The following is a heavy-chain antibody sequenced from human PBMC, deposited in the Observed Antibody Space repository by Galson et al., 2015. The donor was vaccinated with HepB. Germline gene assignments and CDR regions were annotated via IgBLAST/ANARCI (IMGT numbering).Heavy chain of an antibody. V-gene: IGHV1-69*13. CDR1: GGTFSTYT. CDR3: AREGMAAPLNPVDY. D-gene: IGHD6-25*01. J-gene: IGHJ4*02. Sequence: SVKVSCKASGGTFSTYTISWVRQAPGQGLEWMGGITPIFGTPNYAQKFQGRVTITADESTSTAYMELSSLRSEDTAVYYCAREGMAAPLNPVDYWGQGTLVTVSS. CDR2: ITPIFGTP.